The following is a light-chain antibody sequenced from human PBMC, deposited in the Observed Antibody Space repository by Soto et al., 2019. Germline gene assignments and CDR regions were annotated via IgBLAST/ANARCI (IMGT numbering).Light chain of an antibody. J-gene: IGLJ3*02. V-gene: IGLV1-51*02. CDR3: GAWDRGLKAGV. Sequence: QSVLTQPPSVSAAPGETVTIPCSGTSSNIGRNYVSWYQQLPGSAPKLLIYENDRRPSGIPDRFSGSKSGTAATLDITGLQTGDEADYYCGAWDRGLKAGVFGGGTQLTVL. CDR1: SSNIGRNY. CDR2: END.